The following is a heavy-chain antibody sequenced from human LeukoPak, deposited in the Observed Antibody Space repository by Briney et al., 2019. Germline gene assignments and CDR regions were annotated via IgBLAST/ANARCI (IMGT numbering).Heavy chain of an antibody. CDR3: ARARANSDFDY. V-gene: IGHV1-8*03. D-gene: IGHD1-26*01. J-gene: IGHJ4*02. CDR2: MNPNSGNT. Sequence: ASVKVSCKASGYTFTSCDINWVRQATGQGLEWMGWMNPNSGNTGYAQKFQGRVTITRNTSISTAYMELSSLRSEDTAVYYCARARANSDFDYWGQGTLVTVSS. CDR1: GYTFTSCD.